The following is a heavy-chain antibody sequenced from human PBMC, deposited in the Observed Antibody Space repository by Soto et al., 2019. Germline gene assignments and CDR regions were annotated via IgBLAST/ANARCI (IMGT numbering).Heavy chain of an antibody. V-gene: IGHV4-59*01. J-gene: IGHJ6*02. CDR1: GGSISSYY. CDR2: IYYSGST. Sequence: SETLSLTCTVSGGSISSYYWSWIRQPPRKGLEWIGYIYYSGSTNYNPSLKSRVTISVDTSKNQFSLKLSSVTAADTAVYYCATSPYYYYYGMDVWGQGTTVTVSS. CDR3: ATSPYYYYYGMDV.